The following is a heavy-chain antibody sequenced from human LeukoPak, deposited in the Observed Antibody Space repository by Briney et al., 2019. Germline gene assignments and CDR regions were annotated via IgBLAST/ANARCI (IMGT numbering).Heavy chain of an antibody. CDR3: ARGLRNIAATYYFDY. CDR1: GGSISSYY. CDR2: IYYSGST. D-gene: IGHD6-13*01. V-gene: IGHV4-59*01. Sequence: ETLSLTCTVSGGSISSYYWSWIRQPPGKGLEWIGYIYYSGSTNYNPSLKSRVTISVDTSKNQFSLKLSSVTAADTAVYYCARGLRNIAATYYFDYWGQGTLVTVSS. J-gene: IGHJ4*02.